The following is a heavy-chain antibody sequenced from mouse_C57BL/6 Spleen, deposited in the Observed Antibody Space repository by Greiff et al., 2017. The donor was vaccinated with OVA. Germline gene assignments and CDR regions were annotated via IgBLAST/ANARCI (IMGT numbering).Heavy chain of an antibody. D-gene: IGHD1-1*01. CDR3: ARDGYYGSRPWYFEV. CDR1: GYAFSSSW. J-gene: IGHJ1*03. Sequence: QVQLQQSGPELVKPGASVKISCKASGYAFSSSWMNWVKQRPGQGLEWIGRIYPGDGDTNYNGKFKGKATLTADKSSSPAYMQLSSLTSEDSAVCFSARDGYYGSRPWYFEVWGTGTTGTVSS. V-gene: IGHV1-82*01. CDR2: IYPGDGDT.